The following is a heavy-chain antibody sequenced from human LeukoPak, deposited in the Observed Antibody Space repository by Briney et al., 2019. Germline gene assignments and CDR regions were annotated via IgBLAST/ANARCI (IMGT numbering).Heavy chain of an antibody. D-gene: IGHD1-1*01. J-gene: IGHJ3*02. CDR2: ISTTSTYI. Sequence: GGSLRLSCAASGLTFSSYTMNWVRQAPGKGLEWVSSISTTSTYIYHADSVKGRFTISRDNAKNSLYLHMNSLRAEDTAVYYCARFMGLGTVDAFDIWGQGTMVTVSS. CDR3: ARFMGLGTVDAFDI. CDR1: GLTFSSYT. V-gene: IGHV3-21*04.